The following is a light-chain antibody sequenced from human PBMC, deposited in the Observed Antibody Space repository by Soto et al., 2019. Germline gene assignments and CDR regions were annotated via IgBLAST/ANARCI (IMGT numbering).Light chain of an antibody. CDR3: QQYNNWPPIT. CDR2: AAS. CDR1: QSVRNN. J-gene: IGKJ5*01. Sequence: EIVMTQSPATLSVSPGDTVTLSCRASQSVRNNLAWYQQKPGQAPRLLIYAASTRPTGIPARFSGSGSGTDFTLTISSLQSEDFALYYCQQYNNWPPITFGQGTRLEIK. V-gene: IGKV3-15*01.